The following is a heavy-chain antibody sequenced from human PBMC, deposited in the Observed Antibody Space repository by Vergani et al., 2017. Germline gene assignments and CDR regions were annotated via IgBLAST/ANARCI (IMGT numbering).Heavy chain of an antibody. V-gene: IGHV3-11*04. J-gene: IGHJ4*02. D-gene: IGHD7-27*01. CDR2: ISSSGSTI. CDR1: GFTFSDYY. CDR3: ASQPILGILTLDY. Sequence: QVQLVESGGGLVKPGGSLRLSCAASGFTFSDYYMSWIRQAPGKGLEWVSYISSSGSTIYYADSVKGLFTISRNNAKNSLYLQMNSLRTEDTAVYYCASQPILGILTLDYWSERTLVTVSS.